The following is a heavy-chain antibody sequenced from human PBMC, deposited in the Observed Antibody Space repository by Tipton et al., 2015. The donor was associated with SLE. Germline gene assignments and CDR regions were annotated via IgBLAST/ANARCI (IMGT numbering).Heavy chain of an antibody. CDR3: ATTTGPIEVADELEAFDI. Sequence: SLRLSCAASGFTFGSYAMNWVRQAPGKGLEWVAVIYDGGSTRYYADSVRGRFTISRDNSKNTLYLQMDSLRAEDTAVYYCATTTGPIEVADELEAFDIWGQGTMVTVSS. J-gene: IGHJ3*02. CDR1: GFTFGSYA. V-gene: IGHV3-23*03. D-gene: IGHD6-19*01. CDR2: IYDGGSTR.